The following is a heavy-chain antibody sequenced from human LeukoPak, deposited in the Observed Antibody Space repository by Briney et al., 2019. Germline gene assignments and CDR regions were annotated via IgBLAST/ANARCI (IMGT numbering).Heavy chain of an antibody. D-gene: IGHD2/OR15-2a*01. Sequence: PGGSLRLSCAASGFSFSNFEMNWVRQAPGKGLEWLSYIGSSGSIIYYAGSVRGRFTISRDNAQNSLYLRMNSLRAEDTAVYYCARDNFLQAHTGYFDYWGQGTLVTVSS. CDR1: GFSFSNFE. J-gene: IGHJ4*02. CDR2: IGSSGSII. CDR3: ARDNFLQAHTGYFDY. V-gene: IGHV3-48*03.